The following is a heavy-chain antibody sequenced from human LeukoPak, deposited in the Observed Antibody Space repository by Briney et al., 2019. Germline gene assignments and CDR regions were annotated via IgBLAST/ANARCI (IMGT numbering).Heavy chain of an antibody. CDR2: IYYSGST. CDR3: AREGLGIVGYTGFDY. Sequence: ASETLSLTCTVSGGSISSSSYYWGWIRQPPGKGLEWIGNIYYSGSTYYNPSLKSRVTISVDTSKNQFSLKLSSVTAADTAVYYCAREGLGIVGYTGFDYWGQGTLVTVSS. D-gene: IGHD1-26*01. V-gene: IGHV4-39*02. J-gene: IGHJ4*02. CDR1: GGSISSSSYY.